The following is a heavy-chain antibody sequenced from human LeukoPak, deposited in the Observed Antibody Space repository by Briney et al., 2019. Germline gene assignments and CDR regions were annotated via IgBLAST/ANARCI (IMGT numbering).Heavy chain of an antibody. Sequence: GASVKVSCKASGYTFTGYYMHWVRQAPGQGLEWMGWINPNSGGTNYAQKFQGRITMTRDTSISTAYMELSRLRSDDTAVYYCARVFLGYCSSTSCYTLGYWGQGTLVTVSS. J-gene: IGHJ4*02. D-gene: IGHD2-2*02. V-gene: IGHV1-2*02. CDR1: GYTFTGYY. CDR2: INPNSGGT. CDR3: ARVFLGYCSSTSCYTLGY.